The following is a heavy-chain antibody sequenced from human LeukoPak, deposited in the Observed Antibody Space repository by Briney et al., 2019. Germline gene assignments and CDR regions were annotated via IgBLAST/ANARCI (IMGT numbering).Heavy chain of an antibody. D-gene: IGHD2-15*01. CDR1: GGTFSGYT. Sequence: GASVKVSCKASGGTFSGYTISWVRQAPGQGLEWMGRIIPILGIANYAQKFQGRVTITADKSTSTAYMELSSLRSEDTAVYYCASEYCSGGSCYPVDYWGQGTLVTVSS. J-gene: IGHJ4*02. CDR3: ASEYCSGGSCYPVDY. V-gene: IGHV1-69*02. CDR2: IIPILGIA.